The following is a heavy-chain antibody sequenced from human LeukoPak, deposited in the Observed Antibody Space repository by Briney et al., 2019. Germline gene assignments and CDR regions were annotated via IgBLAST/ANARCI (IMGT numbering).Heavy chain of an antibody. Sequence: SGTLSLTCAVSGDSITSSKWWSWVRQSPEKGLEWIGEIYHSGTTNYNPSLKSRVTISVDKSKNQFSLNLSSVTAAATAVNYCASGSHAVTTHFDYWGQGTLVTVSS. J-gene: IGHJ4*02. D-gene: IGHD3-16*01. V-gene: IGHV4-4*02. CDR3: ASGSHAVTTHFDY. CDR1: GDSITSSKW. CDR2: IYHSGTT.